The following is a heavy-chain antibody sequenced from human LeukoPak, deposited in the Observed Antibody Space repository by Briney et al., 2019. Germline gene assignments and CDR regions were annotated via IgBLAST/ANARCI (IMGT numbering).Heavy chain of an antibody. J-gene: IGHJ4*02. CDR1: GFSFSSYS. Sequence: GGSLRLSCTASGFSFSSYSMNWVRQAPGKGLEWVACIAYTNTIHYADSVRGRFAISRDNAKNSLYLQLNSLRAEDTAVYYCARDPHSLDYWGQGTRVTVSS. V-gene: IGHV3-48*01. CDR2: IAYTNTI. CDR3: ARDPHSLDY.